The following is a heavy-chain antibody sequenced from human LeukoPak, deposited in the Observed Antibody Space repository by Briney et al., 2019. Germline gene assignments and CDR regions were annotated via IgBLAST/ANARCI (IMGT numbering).Heavy chain of an antibody. Sequence: PSETLSLTCGVYGGSLSGYFWSWIRQPPGKGLEWIGEINHSGSTNYNPSLKSRVTISVDTSKNQFSLKLSSVTAADTAVYYCARLGSSWYRLGYYFDYWGQGTLVTVSS. D-gene: IGHD6-13*01. CDR3: ARLGSSWYRLGYYFDY. CDR2: INHSGST. J-gene: IGHJ4*02. V-gene: IGHV4-34*01. CDR1: GGSLSGYF.